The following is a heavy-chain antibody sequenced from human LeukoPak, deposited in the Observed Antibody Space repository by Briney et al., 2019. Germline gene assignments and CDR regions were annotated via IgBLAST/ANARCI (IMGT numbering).Heavy chain of an antibody. CDR3: ARVSCEDTFRGSICGSLDY. V-gene: IGHV4-30-4*01. J-gene: IGHJ4*02. D-gene: IGHD2/OR15-2a*01. CDR1: GGSISSGDYY. CDR2: IYYSGNT. Sequence: SETLSLTCIVSGGSISSGDYYWSWIRQPPGKGLEWIGYIYYSGNTYYSPSLKSRVTMSVDTSKNQFSLKLSPVTAADTAVYYCARVSCEDTFRGSICGSLDYWGQGTLVTVSS.